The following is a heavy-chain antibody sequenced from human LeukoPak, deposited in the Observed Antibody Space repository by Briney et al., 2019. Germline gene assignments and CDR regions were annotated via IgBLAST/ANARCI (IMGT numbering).Heavy chain of an antibody. CDR1: GFSFGDYS. V-gene: IGHV3-23*01. CDR2: ISGSGGST. CDR3: AKVRSGWSRAGPQPYYFDY. J-gene: IGHJ4*02. Sequence: GGSLRLSCAASGFSFGDYSMTWVRQAPGKGLEWVSAISGSGGSTYYADSVKGRFTISRDNSKNTLYLQMNSLRAEDTAVYYCAKVRSGWSRAGPQPYYFDYWGQGTLVTVSS. D-gene: IGHD6-19*01.